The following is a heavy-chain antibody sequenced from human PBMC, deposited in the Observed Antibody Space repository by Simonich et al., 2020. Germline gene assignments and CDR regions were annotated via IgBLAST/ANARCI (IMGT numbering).Heavy chain of an antibody. CDR3: ARSRYFTNGVCYNWFDP. D-gene: IGHD2-8*01. Sequence: QVQLVQSGAEVKKPGASVKVSCKASGYTFTSYDINWVRQATGQGLEWRGWMNPNSGNTSYAQKFQGRGTTTRNTSISTAYMELSSLRSEDTAVYYWARSRYFTNGVCYNWFDPWGQGTLVTVSS. CDR1: GYTFTSYD. V-gene: IGHV1-8*03. CDR2: MNPNSGNT. J-gene: IGHJ5*02.